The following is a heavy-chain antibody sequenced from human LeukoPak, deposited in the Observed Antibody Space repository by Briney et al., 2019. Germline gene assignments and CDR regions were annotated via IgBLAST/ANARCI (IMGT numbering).Heavy chain of an antibody. CDR2: ISSSSSYI. Sequence: RAGGSLRLPCAASGFTYSSHAMNWVRQAPGKGLEWVSSISSSSSYIYYADSVKGRFTISRDNAKNSLYLQMNSLRAEDTAVYYCARDLIAVAGTEDYYYYYGMDVWGQGTTVTVSS. D-gene: IGHD6-19*01. J-gene: IGHJ6*02. CDR3: ARDLIAVAGTEDYYYYYGMDV. V-gene: IGHV3-21*01. CDR1: GFTYSSHA.